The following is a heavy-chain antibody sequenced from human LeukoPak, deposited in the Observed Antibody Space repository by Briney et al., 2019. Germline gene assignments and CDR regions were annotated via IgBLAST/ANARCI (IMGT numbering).Heavy chain of an antibody. CDR1: GFTFSSYA. V-gene: IGHV3-23*01. CDR3: ANAGYSYGYAIDY. CDR2: ISGSGGST. D-gene: IGHD5-18*01. J-gene: IGHJ4*02. Sequence: PGGSLRLSCAVSGFTFSSYAMSWVRQAPGKGLEWVSAISGSGGSTYYADSVKGRFTISRDNSKNTLYLQMNSLRAEDTAVYYCANAGYSYGYAIDYWGQGTLVTVSS.